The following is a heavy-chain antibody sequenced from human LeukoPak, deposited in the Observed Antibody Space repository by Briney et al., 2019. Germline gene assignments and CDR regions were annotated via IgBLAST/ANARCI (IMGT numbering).Heavy chain of an antibody. J-gene: IGHJ5*02. V-gene: IGHV3-64*01. CDR1: GFTFSSYA. Sequence: PGGSLRLSCAASGFTFSSYAMHWVRQAPGKGLEYVSAISSNGGSTYYANSVEGRFTISRDNSKNTLYLQMGSLRAEDMAVYYCARDHDFWSGRGPWFDPWGQGTLVTVSS. D-gene: IGHD3-3*01. CDR3: ARDHDFWSGRGPWFDP. CDR2: ISSNGGST.